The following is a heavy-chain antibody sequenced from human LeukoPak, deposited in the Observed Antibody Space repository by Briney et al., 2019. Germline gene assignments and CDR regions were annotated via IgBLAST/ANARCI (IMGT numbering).Heavy chain of an antibody. CDR2: IYHSGST. Sequence: PSETLSLTCTVSGVSISSGGYYWSWLRQPPGKGLEWIGYIYHSGSTYYNPSLKSRVTISVDRSKNQFSLKLSSVTAADTAVYYCAREKSGSYFWGQGTLVTVSS. V-gene: IGHV4-30-2*01. D-gene: IGHD1-26*01. J-gene: IGHJ4*02. CDR3: AREKSGSYF. CDR1: GVSISSGGYY.